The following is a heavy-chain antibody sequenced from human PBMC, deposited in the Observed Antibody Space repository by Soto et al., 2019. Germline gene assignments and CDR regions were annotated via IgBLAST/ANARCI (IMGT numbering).Heavy chain of an antibody. D-gene: IGHD3-22*01. Sequence: QVQLVQSGAEVKKPGASVKVSCKAFGYTFGGYGLSWVRQAPGQGLEWMGWISAYSGNTVYTQRFKGRLTMATDTSTGTAYMELRSLRSDDTAVYYCARDFYESSGYCDYWGQGTLVTVSS. CDR1: GYTFGGYG. CDR3: ARDFYESSGYCDY. J-gene: IGHJ4*02. V-gene: IGHV1-18*01. CDR2: ISAYSGNT.